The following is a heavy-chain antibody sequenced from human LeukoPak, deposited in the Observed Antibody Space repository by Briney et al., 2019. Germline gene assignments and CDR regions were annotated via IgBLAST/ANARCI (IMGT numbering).Heavy chain of an antibody. V-gene: IGHV3-13*01. CDR2: IGNVADT. J-gene: IGHJ4*02. Sequence: PGGSLRLSCATSGFTLSGYDMHWVRRLTGKGLEWVSSIGNVADTYYSGSVKGRFVISRDNARNFVFLQMNSLRAEDTAVYYCVRAQGRGGFDFWGRGPRFPVSS. D-gene: IGHD3/OR15-3a*01. CDR1: GFTLSGYD. CDR3: VRAQGRGGFDF.